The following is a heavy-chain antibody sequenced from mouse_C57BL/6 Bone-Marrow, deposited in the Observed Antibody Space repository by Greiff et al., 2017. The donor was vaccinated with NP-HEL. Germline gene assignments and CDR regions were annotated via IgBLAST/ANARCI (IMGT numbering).Heavy chain of an antibody. CDR1: GYTFTSYW. V-gene: IGHV1-64*01. CDR2: IHPNSGST. Sequence: QVQLQQPGAELVEPGASVKLSCKASGYTFTSYWMHWVKQRPGQGLEWIGMIHPNSGSTNYNEKFKSKATLTVDKSSSTAYMQLSSLTSEDSAVYYCARSRGFSFAYWGQGTLVTVSA. J-gene: IGHJ3*01. CDR3: ARSRGFSFAY.